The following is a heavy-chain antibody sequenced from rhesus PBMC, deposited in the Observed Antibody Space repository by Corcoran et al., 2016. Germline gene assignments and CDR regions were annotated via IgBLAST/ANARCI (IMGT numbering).Heavy chain of an antibody. CDR1: GGSISDHYY. CDR2: IYGSGGGT. CDR3: ARGRWYSWNNNYGLDS. V-gene: IGHV4-106*01. Sequence: QVQLQESGPGLVKPSETLSLTCAVSGGSISDHYYWSWIRKPPGKGLEWTEYIYGSGGGTNYNASLKNRVTVSIDTSKNQFSLKLSSVTAADTAVYYCARGRWYSWNNNYGLDSWGQGVVVTVSS. J-gene: IGHJ6*01. D-gene: IGHD1-20*01.